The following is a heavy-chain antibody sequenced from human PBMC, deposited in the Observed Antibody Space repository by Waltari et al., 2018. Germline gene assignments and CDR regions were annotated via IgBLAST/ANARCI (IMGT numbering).Heavy chain of an antibody. Sequence: EVHLLESGGGLIQPGGSLSLSCAGSGFTFANHALNWVRQAPGNGLEWVSNISATGTRTYYATSVQGRFTVSRDNSKNTLYLQMHNLGVEDTALYYCAKAKTTGDGRHFDDWGQGTLVTVSS. CDR1: GFTFANHA. CDR3: AKAKTTGDGRHFDD. V-gene: IGHV3-23*01. D-gene: IGHD1-1*01. J-gene: IGHJ4*02. CDR2: ISATGTRT.